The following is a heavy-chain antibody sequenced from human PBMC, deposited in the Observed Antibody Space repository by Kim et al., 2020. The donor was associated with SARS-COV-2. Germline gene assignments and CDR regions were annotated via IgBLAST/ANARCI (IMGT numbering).Heavy chain of an antibody. CDR1: GGSISSYY. J-gene: IGHJ5*02. D-gene: IGHD1-26*01. CDR3: ARSGGWFDP. CDR2: IYYSGST. V-gene: IGHV4-59*01. Sequence: SETLSLTCTVSGGSISSYYWSWIRQPPGKGLEWIGYIYYSGSTNYNPSLKSRVTISVDTSKNQFSLKLSSVTAADTAVYYCARSGGWFDPWGQGTLVTVSS.